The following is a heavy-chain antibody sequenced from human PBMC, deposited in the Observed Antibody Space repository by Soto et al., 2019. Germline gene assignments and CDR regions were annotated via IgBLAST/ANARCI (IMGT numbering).Heavy chain of an antibody. CDR3: AKRGSGSYYHY. D-gene: IGHD1-26*01. CDR1: GFTFSGYA. Sequence: EVQLLESGGGLVQPGGSLRLSCAASGFTFSGYAMNWVRQAPGKGLEWVSVISGSGGSTYYADSVKGRFTISRDNSKNTLYLQMNSLRAEDTAVYYCAKRGSGSYYHYWGQGTLVTVSS. V-gene: IGHV3-23*01. J-gene: IGHJ4*02. CDR2: ISGSGGST.